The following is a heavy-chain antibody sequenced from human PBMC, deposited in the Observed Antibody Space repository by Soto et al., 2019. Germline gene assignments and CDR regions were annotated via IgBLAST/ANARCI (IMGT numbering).Heavy chain of an antibody. Sequence: SETLSLTCTASGGSISSYYWSWIRQPPGKGLEWIGYIYYSGSTNYNPPLKSRVTISVDTSKNQFSLKLSSVTAADTAVYYCARISWYFYYYMDVWGKGTTVTVSS. CDR3: ARISWYFYYYMDV. CDR2: IYYSGST. CDR1: GGSISSYY. V-gene: IGHV4-59*01. D-gene: IGHD6-13*01. J-gene: IGHJ6*03.